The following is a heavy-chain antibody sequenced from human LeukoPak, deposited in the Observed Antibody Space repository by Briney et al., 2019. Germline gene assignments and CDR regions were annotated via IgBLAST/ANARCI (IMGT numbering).Heavy chain of an antibody. CDR3: ARIAVAASYGYYAMDV. CDR1: GGSVSSSTHY. D-gene: IGHD6-19*01. J-gene: IGHJ6*02. Sequence: SETLSLTCTVSGGSVSSSTHYWSWIRQPPGKGLEWIGYIFYSGSTNYNPSLKSRVTMSVDTSKSHFSLKLSSVTAADTAVYYCARIAVAASYGYYAMDVWGQGTTVTVSS. V-gene: IGHV4-61*03. CDR2: IFYSGST.